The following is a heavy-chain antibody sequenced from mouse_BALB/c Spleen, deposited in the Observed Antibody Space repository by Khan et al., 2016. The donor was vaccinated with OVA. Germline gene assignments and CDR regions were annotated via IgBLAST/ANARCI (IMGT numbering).Heavy chain of an antibody. J-gene: IGHJ3*01. V-gene: IGHV1-7*01. CDR2: INPSTGYT. Sequence: VQLQESGAELAKPGASVKMSCTASGYTFTTYWMHWIKQRPGQGLEWIGYINPSTGYTEYNKNFKAKATLTADESSSTAYMQLNSLTSEDSAVYYWGRRGVYGIFTYWGQGTLVTVSA. D-gene: IGHD2-10*02. CDR3: GRRGVYGIFTY. CDR1: GYTFTTYW.